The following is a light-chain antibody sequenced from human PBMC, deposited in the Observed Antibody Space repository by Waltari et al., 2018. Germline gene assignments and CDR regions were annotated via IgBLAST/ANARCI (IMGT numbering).Light chain of an antibody. Sequence: DIQMTQSPSSLSASVGDRVTITCRTSQSISISLNWYQQKPGRAPKLLIYGASSLQSGAPVRISGSGSGTDFTLTITSLQHEDFATYYCQQSYSNPWTVGQGTKVEIK. CDR2: GAS. J-gene: IGKJ1*01. CDR3: QQSYSNPWT. V-gene: IGKV1-39*01. CDR1: QSISIS.